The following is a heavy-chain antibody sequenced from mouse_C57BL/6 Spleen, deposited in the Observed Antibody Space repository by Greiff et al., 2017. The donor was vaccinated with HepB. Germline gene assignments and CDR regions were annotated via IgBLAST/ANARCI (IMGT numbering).Heavy chain of an antibody. V-gene: IGHV5-9*01. D-gene: IGHD2-1*01. Sequence: EVKLMESGGGLVKPGGSLKLSCAASGFTFSSYTMSWVRQTPEKRLEWVATISGGGGNTYYPDSVKGRFTISRDNAKNTLYLQMSSLRSEDTALYYWARRGIYYGNYVWYFDVWGTGTTVTVSS. CDR2: ISGGGGNT. CDR1: GFTFSSYT. CDR3: ARRGIYYGNYVWYFDV. J-gene: IGHJ1*03.